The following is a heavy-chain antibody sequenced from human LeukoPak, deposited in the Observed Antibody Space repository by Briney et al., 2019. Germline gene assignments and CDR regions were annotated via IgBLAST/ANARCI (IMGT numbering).Heavy chain of an antibody. V-gene: IGHV3-23*01. Sequence: PGGSLRLSCAASGFTFSSYAMSWVRQAPGKGLEWVSAISGSAGSTYYADSVKGRFTISRDNSKNTLYLQMNSLRAEDTAVYYCAKGGLQSTPYYYYGMDVWGQGTTVTVCS. CDR2: ISGSAGST. CDR3: AKGGLQSTPYYYYGMDV. CDR1: GFTFSSYA. D-gene: IGHD4-11*01. J-gene: IGHJ6*02.